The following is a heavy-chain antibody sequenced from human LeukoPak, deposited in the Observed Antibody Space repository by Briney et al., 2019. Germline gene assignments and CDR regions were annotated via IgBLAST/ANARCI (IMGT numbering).Heavy chain of an antibody. CDR1: GGSISSYY. D-gene: IGHD6-19*01. CDR3: ASQIAVSGTALDY. V-gene: IGHV3-66*04. J-gene: IGHJ4*02. CDR2: VYSDGRT. Sequence: ETLSLTCTVSGGSISSYYWSWIRQPPGKGLEWVSVVYSDGRTYYADSMKGRFTVSRDNSQNTLYLQMNSLRAEDTAMYYCASQIAVSGTALDYWGQGTLVAVSS.